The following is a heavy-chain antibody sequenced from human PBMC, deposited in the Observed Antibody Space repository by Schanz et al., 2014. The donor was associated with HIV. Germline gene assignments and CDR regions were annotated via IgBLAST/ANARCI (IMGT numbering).Heavy chain of an antibody. Sequence: EVQLLESGGGLVQPGGSLRVSCAASGFTFSSHAMSWVRQAPGKGLEWVSLISGSDGDTYYGDSVRGRFTVSRDNSKNTLYLQMTTLRIDDTAVYYCAKPEYDSRGNSQSHFDYWGQGTLVTVSS. CDR2: ISGSDGDT. J-gene: IGHJ4*02. CDR1: GFTFSSHA. V-gene: IGHV3-23*01. D-gene: IGHD3-22*01. CDR3: AKPEYDSRGNSQSHFDY.